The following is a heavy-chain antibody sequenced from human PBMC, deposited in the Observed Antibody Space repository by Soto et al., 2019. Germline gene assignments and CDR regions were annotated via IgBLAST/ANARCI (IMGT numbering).Heavy chain of an antibody. CDR2: IIPILGIA. Sequence: GASVKVSCKASGGTFSSYTISWVRQAPGQGLEWMGRIIPILGIANYAQKFQGRVTITADKSTSTAYMELSSLRSEDTAVYYCAREKKPGIAVAGIFGRRSEYFQHWGQGTLVTVSS. CDR1: GGTFSSYT. CDR3: AREKKPGIAVAGIFGRRSEYFQH. D-gene: IGHD6-19*01. J-gene: IGHJ1*01. V-gene: IGHV1-69*04.